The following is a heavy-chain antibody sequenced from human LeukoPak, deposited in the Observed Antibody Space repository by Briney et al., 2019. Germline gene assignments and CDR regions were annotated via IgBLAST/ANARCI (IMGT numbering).Heavy chain of an antibody. Sequence: PGGSLRLSCAASGFSFSNYAMSWVRQAPGKGLEWVAFIRYDGSNKYYADSVKGRFTISRDNSKNTLYLQMNSLRAEDTAVYYCAKDYYYDSSGYYGSDYWGQGTLVTVSS. D-gene: IGHD3-22*01. V-gene: IGHV3-30*02. CDR3: AKDYYYDSSGYYGSDY. J-gene: IGHJ4*02. CDR2: IRYDGSNK. CDR1: GFSFSNYA.